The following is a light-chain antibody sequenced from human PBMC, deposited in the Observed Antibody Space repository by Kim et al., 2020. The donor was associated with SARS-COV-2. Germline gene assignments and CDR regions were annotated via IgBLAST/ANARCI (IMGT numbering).Light chain of an antibody. CDR1: QDISNY. CDR2: DAS. Sequence: DIQMTQSPSSLPASVGDRVTITCQASQDISNYLNWYQQKPGKAPKLLIYDASNLEKGVPSRFSGSGSGTDFTFTISSLQPEDIATYYCQQYDNLPLTLGGGTKVEL. J-gene: IGKJ4*01. V-gene: IGKV1-33*01. CDR3: QQYDNLPLT.